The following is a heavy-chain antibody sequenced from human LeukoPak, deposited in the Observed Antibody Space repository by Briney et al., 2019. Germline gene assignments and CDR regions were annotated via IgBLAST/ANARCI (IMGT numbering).Heavy chain of an antibody. D-gene: IGHD6-13*01. CDR3: ARGGGMAAADY. CDR1: GGSFSGYY. CDR2: INHSGST. Sequence: SETLSLTCAVYGGSFSGYYWSWIRQPPGKGLEWIGEINHSGSTNYNPSLKSRVTISVDTSKNQFSLRLSSVTAADTAVYYCARGGGMAAADYWGQGTLVTVSS. V-gene: IGHV4-34*01. J-gene: IGHJ4*02.